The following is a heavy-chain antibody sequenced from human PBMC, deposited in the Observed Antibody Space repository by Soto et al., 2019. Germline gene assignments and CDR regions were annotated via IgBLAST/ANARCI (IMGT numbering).Heavy chain of an antibody. D-gene: IGHD3-22*01. J-gene: IGHJ3*02. CDR3: ARGYHYYDSSGYDKWDAFDI. CDR1: GFTLSDHW. V-gene: IGHV3-74*01. Sequence: LRLSCEASGFTLSDHWMHWVRQAPGKGLVWVARINSDGSTTSYADSVKGRFTVFRNNAKNSLYLQMNSLRAEDTAVYYCARGYHYYDSSGYDKWDAFDIWGQGTMVTVSS. CDR2: INSDGSTT.